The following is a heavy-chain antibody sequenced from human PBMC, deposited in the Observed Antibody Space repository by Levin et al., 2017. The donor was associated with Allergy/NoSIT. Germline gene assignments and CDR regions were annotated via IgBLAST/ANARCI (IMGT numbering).Heavy chain of an antibody. CDR1: GFTFSSYD. V-gene: IGHV3-13*04. CDR3: ARSSRDFLDPPHFDY. Sequence: GGSLRLSCAASGFTFSSYDMHWVRQATGKGLEWVSAIGTAGDTYYPGSVKGRFTISRENAKNSLYLQMNSLRAGDTAVYYCARSSRDFLDPPHFDYWGQGTLVTVSS. D-gene: IGHD3/OR15-3a*01. CDR2: IGTAGDT. J-gene: IGHJ4*02.